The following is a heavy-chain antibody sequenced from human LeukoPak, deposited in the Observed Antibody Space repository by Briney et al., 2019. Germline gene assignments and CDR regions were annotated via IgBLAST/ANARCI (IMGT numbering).Heavy chain of an antibody. J-gene: IGHJ6*03. V-gene: IGHV4-59*01. CDR2: IDHTGIT. CDR3: ARGRVSSSTWHSTYYYYFYMDV. Sequence: SETLSLTCTVSDDSITIYYWSWIRQPPGKGLEWIGYIDHTGITNYNPSLNSRVIISRDTSKNHFSLELSSATAADTAVYFCARGRVSSSTWHSTYYYYFYMDVWGKGTTVTVSS. CDR1: DDSITIYY. D-gene: IGHD4-11*01.